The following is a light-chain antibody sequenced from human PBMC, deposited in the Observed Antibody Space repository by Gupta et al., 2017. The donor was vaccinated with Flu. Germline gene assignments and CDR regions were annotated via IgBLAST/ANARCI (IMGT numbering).Light chain of an antibody. Sequence: EIVLNPSPPPPPLSPGARAPLSCRASQSVSSYLAGYQQKPGQAPRLLIYDASNRATGIPARFSGSGSGTDFTLTISSLEAEDFAVYYCQQRSNWPPVYTFGQGTKLEIK. V-gene: IGKV3-11*01. CDR2: DAS. J-gene: IGKJ2*01. CDR1: QSVSSY. CDR3: QQRSNWPPVYT.